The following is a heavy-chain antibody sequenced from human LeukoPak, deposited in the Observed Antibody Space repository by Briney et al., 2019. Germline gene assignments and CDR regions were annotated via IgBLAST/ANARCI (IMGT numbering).Heavy chain of an antibody. CDR3: ARLWDSSSSLDY. D-gene: IGHD6-6*01. V-gene: IGHV4-59*08. J-gene: IGHJ4*02. Sequence: PSETLSLTCTVSGGSISSYYWTWIRQPPGKGLGLEWIGYIYYSGGTNYNPSLKSRVTISIDTSTNQVSLKLSSVTAADTAVYYCARLWDSSSSLDYWGQGTLVTVSS. CDR1: GGSISSYY. CDR2: IYYSGGT.